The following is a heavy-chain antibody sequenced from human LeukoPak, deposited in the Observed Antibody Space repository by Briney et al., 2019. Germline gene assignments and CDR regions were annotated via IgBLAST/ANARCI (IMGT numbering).Heavy chain of an antibody. J-gene: IGHJ4*02. Sequence: PSETLSLTCTVSGGSISSSSYYWGWVRQPPGKGLEWIGSIYYTGSTYYNPSLKSRVTISVDTSKNQFFLKLNSVTAADTAVYYCARGHILGYWGQGTLVTVSS. CDR1: GGSISSSSYY. CDR3: ARGHILGY. V-gene: IGHV4-39*07. CDR2: IYYTGST.